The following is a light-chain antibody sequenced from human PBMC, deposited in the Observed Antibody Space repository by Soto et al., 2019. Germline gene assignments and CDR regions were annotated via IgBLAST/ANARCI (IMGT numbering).Light chain of an antibody. J-gene: IGLJ3*02. CDR1: SSDVGYYNL. CDR2: EVR. CDR3: SSYTTTSTLV. V-gene: IGLV2-14*01. Sequence: QSALTQPPSASGSPGQSVTISCTGTSSDVGYYNLVSWYQQRPGEAPKLIISEVRNRPSGISYRFTGSKSGNTASLTISGLQAEDEADYYCSSYTTTSTLVFGGGTKLTVL.